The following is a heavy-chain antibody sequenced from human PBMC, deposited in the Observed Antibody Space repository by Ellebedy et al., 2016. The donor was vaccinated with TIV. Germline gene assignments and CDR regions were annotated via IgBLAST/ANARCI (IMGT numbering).Heavy chain of an antibody. CDR1: GFTFDDYA. J-gene: IGHJ4*02. D-gene: IGHD5-18*01. CDR2: ISWNSGRI. Sequence: GGSLRLSXAASGFTFDDYAMHWVRQAPGKGLEWVSGISWNSGRIGYADSVKGRFTISRDNAKNSLYLQMNSLRAEDSGLYYCVRGSYGWSGIDYWGQGTLVTVSS. V-gene: IGHV3-9*01. CDR3: VRGSYGWSGIDY.